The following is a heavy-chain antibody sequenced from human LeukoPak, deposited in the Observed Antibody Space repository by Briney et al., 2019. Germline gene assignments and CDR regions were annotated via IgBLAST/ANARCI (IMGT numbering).Heavy chain of an antibody. J-gene: IGHJ4*02. D-gene: IGHD6-13*01. Sequence: GESLKISCKASGYSFSTYWIAWVRQMPGKSLEWMGIIYPGGSDTRYSPSFQGQVTISADKSISTAYLQWSSLKASDTAIYYCARRAAGGSSFQKAHDCWGQGTLVTVSS. CDR1: GYSFSTYW. V-gene: IGHV5-51*01. CDR2: IYPGGSDT. CDR3: ARRAAGGSSFQKAHDC.